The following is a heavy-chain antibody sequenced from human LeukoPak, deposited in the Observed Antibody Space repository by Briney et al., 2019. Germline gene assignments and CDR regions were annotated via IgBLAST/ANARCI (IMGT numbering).Heavy chain of an antibody. CDR2: IYHSGST. CDR1: SGSVGSYY. J-gene: IGHJ5*02. CDR3: ARVVVAALVWFDP. V-gene: IGHV4-38-2*02. Sequence: NASETLSLTCTVSSGSVGSYYWGWIRQPPGKGLEWIGSIYHSGSTYYNLSLKSRVTISVDTSKNQFSLKLSSVTAADTAVYYCARVVVAALVWFDPWGQGTLVTVSS. D-gene: IGHD2-15*01.